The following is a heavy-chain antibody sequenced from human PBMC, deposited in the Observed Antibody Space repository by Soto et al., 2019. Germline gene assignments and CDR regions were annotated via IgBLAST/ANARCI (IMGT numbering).Heavy chain of an antibody. J-gene: IGHJ3*02. Sequence: ASVKVSCKVSGYTLTELSMHWVRQAPGKGLEWMGGFDPEDGETIYAQKFQGRVTMTEDTSTDTAYMELSSLRSEDTAVYYCATADPRMIVVVMVAFDIWGQGTMVTVSS. CDR1: GYTLTELS. V-gene: IGHV1-24*01. D-gene: IGHD3-22*01. CDR3: ATADPRMIVVVMVAFDI. CDR2: FDPEDGET.